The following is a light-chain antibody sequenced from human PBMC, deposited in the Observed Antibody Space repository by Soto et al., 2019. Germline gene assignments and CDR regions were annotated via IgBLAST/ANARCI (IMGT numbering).Light chain of an antibody. CDR1: QSISSS. CDR2: DAS. V-gene: IGKV1-5*01. Sequence: DIQMTQSPSTLSASVGDRVTITCRASQSISSSLAWYQQKPGKAPKLLIYDASTLQSGVPSRFSGSGSGTEFTLTISSLQPDDFATYYCQHYTSWTFGLGTKVEIK. J-gene: IGKJ1*01. CDR3: QHYTSWT.